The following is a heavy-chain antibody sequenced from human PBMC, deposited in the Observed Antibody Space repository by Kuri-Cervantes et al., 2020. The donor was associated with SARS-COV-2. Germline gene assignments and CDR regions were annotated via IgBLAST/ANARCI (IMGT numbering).Heavy chain of an antibody. CDR1: GFTFDNYA. Sequence: GGSLRLSCTGSGFTFDNYAMSWVRQAPGKGLQWVGFIKSKTYGGTAEYAASVKGRFTISRDDSKSIAYLQMNSLRAEDTAVYYCARDLRLGKSLDYWGQGTLVTVSS. J-gene: IGHJ4*02. CDR2: IKSKTYGGTA. V-gene: IGHV3-49*04. CDR3: ARDLRLGKSLDY. D-gene: IGHD7-27*01.